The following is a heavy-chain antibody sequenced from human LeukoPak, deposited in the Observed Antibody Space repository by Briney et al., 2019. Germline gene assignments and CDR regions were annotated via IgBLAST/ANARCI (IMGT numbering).Heavy chain of an antibody. J-gene: IGHJ4*02. V-gene: IGHV3-30-3*01. Sequence: GGSLRLSCAASGFTFSRYAVHWVRQAPGKGLEWVAVISFDGSNKCYADSVKGRFTISRDNSKNTLYLQMNSLRAEDTALYYCAKASAHDIYGDYVSGSHFDYWGQGTLVTVSS. CDR3: AKASAHDIYGDYVSGSHFDY. D-gene: IGHD4-17*01. CDR2: ISFDGSNK. CDR1: GFTFSRYA.